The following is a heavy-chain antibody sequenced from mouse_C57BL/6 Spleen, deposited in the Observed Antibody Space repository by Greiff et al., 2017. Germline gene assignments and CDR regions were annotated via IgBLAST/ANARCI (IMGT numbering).Heavy chain of an antibody. CDR3: ARSRDYDSYAMDY. Sequence: EVQLQESGGGLVKPGGSLKLSCAASGFTFSDYGMHWVRQAPEKGLEWVAYISSGSSTIYYADTVKGRFTISRDNAKNTLFLQMTSLRSEDTAMYYCARSRDYDSYAMDYWGQGTSVTVSS. J-gene: IGHJ4*01. CDR1: GFTFSDYG. V-gene: IGHV5-17*01. CDR2: ISSGSSTI. D-gene: IGHD2-4*01.